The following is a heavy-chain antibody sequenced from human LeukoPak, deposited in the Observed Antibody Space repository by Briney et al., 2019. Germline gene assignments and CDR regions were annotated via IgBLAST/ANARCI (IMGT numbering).Heavy chain of an antibody. CDR1: GFTFSTYA. V-gene: IGHV3-30*04. D-gene: IGHD6-19*01. Sequence: RGSLRLSCAASGFTFSTYAMHWVRQAPGKGLEWVAAISYDGPNKRYADSVKGRFTISRDNSKNTLYLQMNSLRAEDTAVYYCARGVRIAVAGYIDYWGQGTLVTVSS. CDR3: ARGVRIAVAGYIDY. J-gene: IGHJ4*02. CDR2: ISYDGPNK.